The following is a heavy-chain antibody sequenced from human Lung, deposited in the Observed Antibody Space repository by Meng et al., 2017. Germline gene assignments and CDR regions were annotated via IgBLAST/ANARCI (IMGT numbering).Heavy chain of an antibody. V-gene: IGHV1-2*06. CDR2: INPKSGDT. CDR1: GYTFPDYW. Sequence: VHYGGEVKKPGAAVKVSCKASGYTFPDYWLHWVRRAPGQGLEWMGRINPKSGDTHYAQRFQGRVTMTGDTSISTAYMELSGLRSDDTAMYYCARDEDISAAGKLFGDYWGQGTLVTVSS. J-gene: IGHJ4*02. CDR3: ARDEDISAAGKLFGDY. D-gene: IGHD6-13*01.